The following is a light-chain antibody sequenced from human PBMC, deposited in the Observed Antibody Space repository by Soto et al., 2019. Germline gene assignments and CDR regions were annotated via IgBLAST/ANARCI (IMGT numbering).Light chain of an antibody. CDR2: KAS. V-gene: IGKV1-5*03. CDR1: QSISSW. CDR3: QQFNSALGIT. J-gene: IGKJ5*01. Sequence: DIQMTQSPSTLSASVGDRVTITCRASQSISSWLAWYQQKPGKAPKLLLYKASSLESGVPSRFSGSGSGTEFTLTISSLQPDDFATYYCQQFNSALGITFGQGTRLEIK.